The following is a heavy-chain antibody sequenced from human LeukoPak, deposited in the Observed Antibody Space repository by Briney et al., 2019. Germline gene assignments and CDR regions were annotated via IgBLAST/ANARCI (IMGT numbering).Heavy chain of an antibody. Sequence: SVKVSCKASGCTFSSYAISWVRQAPGQGLEWMGGITPIFGTANYAQKLQGRVTITPDESTSAADLDLSSLGSDDTAGYYRARAWVEVKSTVVVPAAWPFDPWGQGTLVTVSS. J-gene: IGHJ5*02. V-gene: IGHV1-69*01. CDR3: ARAWVEVKSTVVVPAAWPFDP. D-gene: IGHD2-2*01. CDR2: ITPIFGTA. CDR1: GCTFSSYA.